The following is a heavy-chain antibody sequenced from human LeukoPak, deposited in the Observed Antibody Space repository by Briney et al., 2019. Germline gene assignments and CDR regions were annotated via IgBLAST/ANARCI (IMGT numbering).Heavy chain of an antibody. Sequence: ASVKVSCKASGYTFTSYYMHWVRQAPGQGLEWMGIINPSGGSTSYAQKFQGRVTMTRDTSTSTVYMELSSLRSEDTAAYYCAGSSAEWLLLYDYWGQGTLVTVSS. J-gene: IGHJ4*02. CDR1: GYTFTSYY. CDR2: INPSGGST. CDR3: AGSSAEWLLLYDY. D-gene: IGHD3-22*01. V-gene: IGHV1-46*01.